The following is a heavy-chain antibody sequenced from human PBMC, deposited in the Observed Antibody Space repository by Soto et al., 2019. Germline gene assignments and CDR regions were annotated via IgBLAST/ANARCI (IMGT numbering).Heavy chain of an antibody. CDR2: IIPILGIA. J-gene: IGHJ6*04. CDR1: GGTFGSYT. D-gene: IGHD2-15*01. CDR3: ARGYCSGGSCLYYYYGMDV. Sequence: SVKVSCKASGGTFGSYTISWVRQAPGQGLEWMGRIIPILGIANYAQKFQGRVTITADKSTSTAYMELSSLRSEDTAVYYCARGYCSGGSCLYYYYGMDVWGKGTTVTVAS. V-gene: IGHV1-69*02.